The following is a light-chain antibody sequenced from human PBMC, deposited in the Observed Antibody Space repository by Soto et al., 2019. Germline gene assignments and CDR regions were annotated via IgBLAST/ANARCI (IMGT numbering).Light chain of an antibody. CDR2: DAS. V-gene: IGKV1-5*01. Sequence: PSSLSAFVGDRVPISCRASQSISSYLAWYQQKPGRAPKLLIYDASTLESGVPSRFSGSGSGTEFTLTISSLQTDDFATYYCQQYNSYSSWTFGQGTKVDIK. CDR3: QQYNSYSSWT. CDR1: QSISSY. J-gene: IGKJ1*01.